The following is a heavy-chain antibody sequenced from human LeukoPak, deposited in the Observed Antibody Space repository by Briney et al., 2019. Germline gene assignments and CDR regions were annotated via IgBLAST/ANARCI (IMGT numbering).Heavy chain of an antibody. Sequence: PGGFLRLSCAASGFTFASYAMVWVRQTPGKGLQWVSAIKSGGYTYYADSVQGRFTMSRDNSKNTLFLQMNSLRAEDTAVYYCARDPNGDYIGAFDFQRWGQGTQVTVSS. CDR2: IKSGGYT. J-gene: IGHJ1*01. CDR3: ARDPNGDYIGAFDFQR. V-gene: IGHV3-23*01. CDR1: GFTFASYA. D-gene: IGHD4-17*01.